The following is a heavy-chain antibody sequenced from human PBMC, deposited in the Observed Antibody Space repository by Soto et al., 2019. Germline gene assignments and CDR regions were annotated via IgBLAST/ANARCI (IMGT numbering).Heavy chain of an antibody. V-gene: IGHV4-34*01. J-gene: IGHJ5*02. Sequence: SETLSLNCAVYGGSFSGYNWSWIRQPPGKGLEWIGEINHSGSTNYNPSLKSRVTISVDTSKNQFSLKLSSVTAADTAVYYCARRKLFIAAAVHNWFDPWGQGTLVT. D-gene: IGHD6-13*01. CDR2: INHSGST. CDR1: GGSFSGYN. CDR3: ARRKLFIAAAVHNWFDP.